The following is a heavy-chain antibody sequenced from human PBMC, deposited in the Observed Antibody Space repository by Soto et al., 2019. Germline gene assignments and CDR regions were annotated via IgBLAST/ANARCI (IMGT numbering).Heavy chain of an antibody. CDR1: GYTFTSYG. Sequence: QVQLVQSGAEVKKPGASVKVSCKASGYTFTSYGISWVRQAPGQGLEWMGWISAYNGNTNYAQKLQGRVTMTTDTATSTAYMELRSLRSDDTAVYYCARENIGFGQRDYYYYGMDVWGQGTTVTVSS. V-gene: IGHV1-18*01. J-gene: IGHJ6*02. CDR3: ARENIGFGQRDYYYYGMDV. D-gene: IGHD3-10*01. CDR2: ISAYNGNT.